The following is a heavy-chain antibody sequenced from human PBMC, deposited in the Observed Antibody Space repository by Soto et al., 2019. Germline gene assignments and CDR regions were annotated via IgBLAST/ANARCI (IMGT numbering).Heavy chain of an antibody. J-gene: IGHJ1*01. Sequence: GGSLRLSGAASGFTFDDYAIHWVRQVPGKGLEWVSGINWNSGSIGYGDSVKGRFAISRDNAKNSLHLQMNSLSAEDTAFYYCVKDESINWYSGHFRHWGQGTLVTVSS. CDR3: VKDESINWYSGHFRH. CDR1: GFTFDDYA. CDR2: INWNSGSI. D-gene: IGHD6-13*01. V-gene: IGHV3-9*01.